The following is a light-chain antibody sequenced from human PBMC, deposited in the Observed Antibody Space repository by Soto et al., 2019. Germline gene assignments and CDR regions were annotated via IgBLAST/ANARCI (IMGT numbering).Light chain of an antibody. J-gene: IGKJ1*01. CDR2: AAS. V-gene: IGKV1-39*01. CDR3: QQSYSSPPT. CDR1: QGIRND. Sequence: DIQMTQSPSSLSASAVDRVTITFRAGQGIRNDLAWYQQKPGKAPKRLIYAASSLQSGVPSRFSGSRSGPDFTLTISSLQPEDFATYYCQQSYSSPPTFGQGTKVDIK.